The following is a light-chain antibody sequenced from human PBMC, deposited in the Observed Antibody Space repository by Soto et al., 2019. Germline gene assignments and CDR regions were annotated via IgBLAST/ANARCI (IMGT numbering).Light chain of an antibody. Sequence: QSALTQPPSASGSPGQSVTISCTGTSSDVGGYNYVSWYQQHPGKAHKLMIYEVSKRPSGVPDRFSVSKSGNKAYLTFYGLQAEDEADYYCSSYAGSNNVVFGGGTKLTVL. CDR3: SSYAGSNNVV. V-gene: IGLV2-8*01. CDR2: EVS. J-gene: IGLJ2*01. CDR1: SSDVGGYNY.